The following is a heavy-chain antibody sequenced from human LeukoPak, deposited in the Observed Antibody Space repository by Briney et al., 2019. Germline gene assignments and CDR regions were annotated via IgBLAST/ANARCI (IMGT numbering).Heavy chain of an antibody. Sequence: SETLSLTCTVSGVSTTNGIYYWAWIRQSPGKGLEWIGSVHNVGSTYYNLSLRSRVTMSIDTSKNQFSLRLNSVTAADTAVYYCARHAEYNSGWHFYLDHWGQGILVTVSS. V-gene: IGHV4-39*01. D-gene: IGHD6-19*01. CDR2: VHNVGST. CDR1: GVSTTNGIYY. J-gene: IGHJ4*02. CDR3: ARHAEYNSGWHFYLDH.